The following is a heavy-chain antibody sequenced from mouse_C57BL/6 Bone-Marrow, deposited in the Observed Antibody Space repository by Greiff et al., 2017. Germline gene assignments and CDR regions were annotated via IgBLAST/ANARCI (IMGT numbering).Heavy chain of an antibody. J-gene: IGHJ4*01. Sequence: EVQLQESGGGLVQPGGSMKLSCVASGFTFSNYWMHWVRQSPEQGLEWVAQISLKSDNFATHYAVSGKGRLTISRADSKSSVYLQKNNIRAEYTGIYYCAEFYYYDCSSSMDYWGQGTSVTVSS. CDR1: GFTFSNYW. V-gene: IGHV6-3*01. D-gene: IGHD1-1*01. CDR2: ISLKSDNFAT. CDR3: AEFYYYDCSSSMDY.